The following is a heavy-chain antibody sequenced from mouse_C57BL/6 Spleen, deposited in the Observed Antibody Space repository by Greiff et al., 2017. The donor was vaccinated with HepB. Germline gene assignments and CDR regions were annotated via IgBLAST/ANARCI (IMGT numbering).Heavy chain of an antibody. V-gene: IGHV1-52*01. Sequence: VKLQQPGAELVRPGSSVKLSCKASGYTFTSYWMHWVKQRPIQGLEWIGNIDPSDSETHYNQKFKDKATLTVDKSSSTAYMQLSSLTSEDSAVYYCARGGNWDWYFDVWGTGTTVTVSS. D-gene: IGHD4-1*01. CDR1: GYTFTSYW. CDR2: IDPSDSET. CDR3: ARGGNWDWYFDV. J-gene: IGHJ1*03.